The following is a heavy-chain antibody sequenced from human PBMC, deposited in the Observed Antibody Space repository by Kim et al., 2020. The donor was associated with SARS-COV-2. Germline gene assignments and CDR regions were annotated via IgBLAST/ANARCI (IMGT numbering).Heavy chain of an antibody. V-gene: IGHV3-23*03. J-gene: IGHJ3*02. CDR3: AKDGILWFGEFREDAFDI. CDR1: GFTFSSYA. D-gene: IGHD3-10*01. CDR2: IYSGGSST. Sequence: GGSLRLSCAASGFTFSSYAMSWVRQAPGKGLEWVSVIYSGGSSTYYADSVKGRFTISRDNSKNTLYLQMNSLRAEDTAVYYCAKDGILWFGEFREDAFDIWGQGTMVTVSS.